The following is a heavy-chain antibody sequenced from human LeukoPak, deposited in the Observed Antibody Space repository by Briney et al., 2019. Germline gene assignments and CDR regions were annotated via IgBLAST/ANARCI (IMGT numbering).Heavy chain of an antibody. D-gene: IGHD2-15*01. Sequence: GGSLRLSCAASGFTFTSYAMSWVRQAPGKGLAWVSAISGSGGSAYYADSVKGRFTISRDNSKNTLYLQMNSLRAEDTAVYYCAKDLAFGVAHWGQGTLVTVSS. CDR2: ISGSGGSA. V-gene: IGHV3-23*01. CDR1: GFTFTSYA. J-gene: IGHJ4*02. CDR3: AKDLAFGVAH.